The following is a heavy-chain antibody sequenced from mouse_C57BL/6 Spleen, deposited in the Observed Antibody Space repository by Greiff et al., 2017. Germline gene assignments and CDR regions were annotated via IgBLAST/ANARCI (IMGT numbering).Heavy chain of an antibody. V-gene: IGHV1-26*01. CDR2: INPNNGGT. CDR3: ARPIDY. Sequence: VQLQQSGPELVKPGASVKISCKASGYTFTDYYMNWVKQSHGKSLEWIGDINPNNGGTSYNQKFKGKATLTVDKSSSTAYMELRSLPSEDSAVYYCARPIDYWGQGTTLTVSS. J-gene: IGHJ2*01. CDR1: GYTFTDYY.